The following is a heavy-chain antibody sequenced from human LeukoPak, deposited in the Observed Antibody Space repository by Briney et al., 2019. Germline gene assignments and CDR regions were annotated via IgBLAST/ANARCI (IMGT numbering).Heavy chain of an antibody. CDR2: ISSSNSHI. CDR1: GFPFSPYT. J-gene: IGHJ3*02. D-gene: IGHD6-19*01. Sequence: GGSLRLSCATSGFPFSPYTVNWVRQAPGKGLEWVSFISSSNSHIHYAESVKGRFTISRDNSKNTLYLQMHSLRAEDTAVYYCASPSSGRSFDIWGQGTMVTVSS. V-gene: IGHV3-21*04. CDR3: ASPSSGRSFDI.